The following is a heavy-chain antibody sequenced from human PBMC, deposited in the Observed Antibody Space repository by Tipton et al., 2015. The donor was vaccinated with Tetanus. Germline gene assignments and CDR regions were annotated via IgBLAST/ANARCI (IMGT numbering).Heavy chain of an antibody. V-gene: IGHV3-15*01. J-gene: IGHJ4*02. D-gene: IGHD3-22*01. Sequence: SLRLSCAASGFTLTDAWMSWVRQAPGKGLEWVARIKGKIEGGTTDYAAPVKGRFTISRDDSKNTLYLQMNSLKTEDTAVYYCTTDRRPCSTGYCQFDYWGQGTLVTVSS. CDR2: IKGKIEGGTT. CDR3: TTDRRPCSTGYCQFDY. CDR1: GFTLTDAW.